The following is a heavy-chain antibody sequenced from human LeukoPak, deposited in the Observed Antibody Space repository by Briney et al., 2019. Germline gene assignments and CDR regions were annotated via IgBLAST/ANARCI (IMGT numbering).Heavy chain of an antibody. CDR2: ISAYNGNT. D-gene: IGHD6-19*01. CDR3: ARARGLFIAVAGYDY. V-gene: IGHV1-18*01. CDR1: GYTFTSYG. J-gene: IGHJ4*02. Sequence: GASVKVSCKASGYTFTSYGISWVRQAPGQGLEWMGWISAYNGNTNYAQKLQGRVIMTTDTSTSTAYMELRSLRSDDTAVYYCARARGLFIAVAGYDYWGQGTLVTVSS.